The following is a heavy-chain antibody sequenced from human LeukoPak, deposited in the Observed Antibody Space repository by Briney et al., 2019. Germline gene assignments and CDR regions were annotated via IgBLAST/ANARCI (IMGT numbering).Heavy chain of an antibody. CDR3: ARHVDYGDYAGEYYYGMNV. J-gene: IGHJ6*02. D-gene: IGHD4-17*01. Sequence: KPSETLSLTCTVSGGSISSSSYYWGWIRQPPGKGLEWIGSFYYSGSTYYNPSLKSRVTISVDTSKNQFSLKLSSVTAADTAVYYCARHVDYGDYAGEYYYGMNVWGQGTTVTVSS. CDR2: FYYSGST. V-gene: IGHV4-39*01. CDR1: GGSISSSSYY.